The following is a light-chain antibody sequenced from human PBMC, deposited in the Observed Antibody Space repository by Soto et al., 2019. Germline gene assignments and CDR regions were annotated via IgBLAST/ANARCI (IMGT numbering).Light chain of an antibody. CDR1: QSVSSY. V-gene: IGKV3-11*01. CDR2: DAS. Sequence: EIVLTQSPATLSLSPGERATLSCRASQSVSSYLSWYQQKPGQAPRLLIYDASIRATGIPARFSGGGSGTDFTPTISSLEPEDFAVYYCPQYGSSLRTFGQGTKVDIK. J-gene: IGKJ1*01. CDR3: PQYGSSLRT.